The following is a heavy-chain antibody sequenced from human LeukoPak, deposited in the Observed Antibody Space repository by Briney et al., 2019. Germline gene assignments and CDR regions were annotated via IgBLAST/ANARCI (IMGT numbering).Heavy chain of an antibody. CDR1: GFTFSNAW. D-gene: IGHD3-3*01. CDR2: IKSKTDGGTT. V-gene: IGHV3-15*01. CDR3: TTALWNAYYGMDV. J-gene: IGHJ6*04. Sequence: GGSLRLSCAASGFTFSNAWMSWVRQAPGKGLEWVGRIKSKTDGGTTDYAAPVKGRFTISRDDSKNTLYLQMNSLKTEGTAVYYCTTALWNAYYGMDVWGKGTTVTVSS.